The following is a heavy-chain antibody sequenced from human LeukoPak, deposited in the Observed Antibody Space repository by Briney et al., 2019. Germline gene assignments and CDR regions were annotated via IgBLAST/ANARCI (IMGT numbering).Heavy chain of an antibody. D-gene: IGHD6-19*01. CDR3: AKDSWSQWLVSDRFGGGYYFDY. CDR2: ISGSGGST. Sequence: GGSLRLSCAASGFTFSSYAMSWVRQAPGKGLEWVSAISGSGGSTYYADSVKGRFTISRDNSKNTLYLQMNGLRAEDTAVYYCAKDSWSQWLVSDRFGGGYYFDYWGQGTLVTVSS. V-gene: IGHV3-23*01. CDR1: GFTFSSYA. J-gene: IGHJ4*02.